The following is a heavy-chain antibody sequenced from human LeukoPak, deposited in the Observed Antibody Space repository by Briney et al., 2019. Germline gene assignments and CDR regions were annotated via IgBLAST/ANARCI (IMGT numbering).Heavy chain of an antibody. CDR1: GGSITSGGYY. Sequence: SETLSLTCTVSGGSITSGGYYWTWICQHPGKALEWIGHIYYSGSTYYKPSLKSRITISLDTSKNHFSLKLGSVSAADTAVYYCARARLYYGSGSYLYFDFWGQGTLVTVSS. J-gene: IGHJ4*02. D-gene: IGHD3-10*01. CDR2: IYYSGST. V-gene: IGHV4-31*03. CDR3: ARARLYYGSGSYLYFDF.